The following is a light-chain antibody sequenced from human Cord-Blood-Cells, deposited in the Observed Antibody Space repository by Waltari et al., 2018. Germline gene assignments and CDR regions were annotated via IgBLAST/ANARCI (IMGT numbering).Light chain of an antibody. CDR2: EVS. CDR1: SSDVGCYNY. V-gene: IGLV2-14*01. J-gene: IGLJ2*01. Sequence: QSALTQPASVSGSTGQSITTYCTGNSSDVGCYNYVPWYQQHPGKAPNLMIYEVSNRPSGVSNRFSGSKSGNTASLTISGLQAEDEADYYCSSYTSSSTLVFGGGTKLTVL. CDR3: SSYTSSSTLV.